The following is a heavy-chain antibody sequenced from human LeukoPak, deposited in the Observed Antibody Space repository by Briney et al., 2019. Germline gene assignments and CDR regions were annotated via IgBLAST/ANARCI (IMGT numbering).Heavy chain of an antibody. CDR1: GGSISSYY. D-gene: IGHD3-10*01. CDR3: ARDYYGQGYFDY. J-gene: IGHJ4*02. CDR2: LYYSGST. V-gene: IGHV4-59*12. Sequence: PSETLSLTCTVSGGSISSYYWSWIRQPPGMGLEWIGYLYYSGSTNYNPSLKSRVTISVDTSKNQFSLKLSSVTAADTAVYYCARDYYGQGYFDYWGQGTLVTVSS.